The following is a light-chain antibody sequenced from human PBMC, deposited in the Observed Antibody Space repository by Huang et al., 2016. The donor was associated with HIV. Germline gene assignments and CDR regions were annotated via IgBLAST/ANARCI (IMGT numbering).Light chain of an antibody. V-gene: IGKV1-5*03. CDR3: QQFSSWRT. J-gene: IGKJ1*01. CDR1: QTITNW. Sequence: DIQMTQSPSTLSASVGDRVTITCRASQTITNWLAWYQQKPRKAPKLLIYKSSTLETGDPSMFSGSGSGTEFTLTISSMQPDDFATYYCQQFSSWRTFGQGTKVE. CDR2: KSS.